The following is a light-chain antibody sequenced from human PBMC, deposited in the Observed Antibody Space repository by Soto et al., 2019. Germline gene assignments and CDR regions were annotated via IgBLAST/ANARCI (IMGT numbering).Light chain of an antibody. CDR3: CSYAGSSTFYV. CDR1: SSDVGSYNL. J-gene: IGLJ1*01. V-gene: IGLV2-23*02. CDR2: EVS. Sequence: QSALTQPASVSGSPGQSITISCTGTSSDVGSYNLVSWYQQHPGKAPKLMIYEVSKRPSGVSNRFSGSNSGNTASLTISGLQAEDEADYYCCSYAGSSTFYVFGTGTKLTVL.